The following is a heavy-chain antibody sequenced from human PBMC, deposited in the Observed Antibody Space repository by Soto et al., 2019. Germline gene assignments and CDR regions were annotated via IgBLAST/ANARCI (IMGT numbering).Heavy chain of an antibody. J-gene: IGHJ4*02. Sequence: QITLKESGPSLVKPTQTLTLTCTFSGFSLRRTGEGVGWIRQPPGKALEWLALSYWDDDKRYSPSLKSRLTITKDTAKNQVVLTLTNMDPVDTPTYDCALDRYSNFDYWGQGTLVTVSS. D-gene: IGHD4-4*01. CDR3: ALDRYSNFDY. V-gene: IGHV2-5*02. CDR2: SYWDDDK. CDR1: GFSLRRTGEG.